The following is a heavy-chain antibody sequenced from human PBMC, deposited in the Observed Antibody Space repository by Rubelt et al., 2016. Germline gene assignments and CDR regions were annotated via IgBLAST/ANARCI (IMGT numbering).Heavy chain of an antibody. CDR1: GYPIRSGYY. CDR2: VYHGGTS. D-gene: IGHD3-16*01. Sequence: QVQLQESGPGLVKPSETLSLTCHVSGYPIRSGYYWGWIRQAPGKGLEWIGNVYHGGTSSYTPSLESRVNISVDTPKNKLSRKMSSMTAADTATYFCARAPRGGSRNNVFDIWGQGTTVTVSS. V-gene: IGHV4-38-2*02. CDR3: ARAPRGGSRNNVFDI. J-gene: IGHJ3*02.